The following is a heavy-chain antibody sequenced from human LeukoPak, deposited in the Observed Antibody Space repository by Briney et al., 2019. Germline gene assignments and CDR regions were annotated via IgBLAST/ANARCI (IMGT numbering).Heavy chain of an antibody. CDR3: ARDLDYYDSRGYPHYYGMDV. CDR1: GFTFSSYS. V-gene: IGHV3-21*01. J-gene: IGHJ6*02. Sequence: GGSLRLSCAASGFTFSSYSMNWVRQAPGKGLEWVSSISSSSSYIYYADSVKGRFTISRDNAKNPLYLQMNSLRAEDTAVYYCARDLDYYDSRGYPHYYGMDVWGQGTTVTVSS. CDR2: ISSSSSYI. D-gene: IGHD3-22*01.